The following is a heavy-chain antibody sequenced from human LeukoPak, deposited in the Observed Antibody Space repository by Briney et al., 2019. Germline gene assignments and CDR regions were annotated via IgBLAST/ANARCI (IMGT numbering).Heavy chain of an antibody. J-gene: IGHJ3*02. CDR2: FDPEDGET. V-gene: IGHV1-24*01. D-gene: IGHD6-19*01. CDR3: ATSGPWLVPRGAFDI. Sequence: ASVKVSCKVSGYTLTELSMHWVRQAPGKGLEWMGGFDPEDGETIYAQKFQGRVTMTEDTSTDTAYMELSSLRSEDTAVYYCATSGPWLVPRGAFDIWGQGTMVTVSS. CDR1: GYTLTELS.